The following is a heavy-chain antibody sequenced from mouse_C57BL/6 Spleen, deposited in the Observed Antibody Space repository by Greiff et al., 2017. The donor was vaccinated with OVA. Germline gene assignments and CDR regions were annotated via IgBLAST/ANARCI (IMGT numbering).Heavy chain of an antibody. Sequence: EVKLVESGGGLVKPGGSLKLSCAASGFTFSSYAMSWVRQTPEKRLEWVATISDGGSYTYYPDNVKGRFTISRDNAKNNLYLQMSHLKSEDTAMYYCARDGGDYVDYWGQGTTLTVSS. CDR2: ISDGGSYT. V-gene: IGHV5-4*01. CDR1: GFTFSSYA. CDR3: ARDGGDYVDY. J-gene: IGHJ2*01.